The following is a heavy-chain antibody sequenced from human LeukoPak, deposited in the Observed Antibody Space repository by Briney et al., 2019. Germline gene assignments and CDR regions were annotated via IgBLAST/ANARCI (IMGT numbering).Heavy chain of an antibody. J-gene: IGHJ6*03. Sequence: GGSLRLSCAASGFTFSSYAMYWVRQAPGKGLEWVAVISYDGSDKFYADSVKGRFTISRDSSKNTLYLQMNSLRAEDTAVYYCAKATTVTHYYYYYMDVWGKGTTVTVSS. CDR3: AKATTVTHYYYYYMDV. CDR2: ISYDGSDK. V-gene: IGHV3-30*04. CDR1: GFTFSSYA. D-gene: IGHD4-17*01.